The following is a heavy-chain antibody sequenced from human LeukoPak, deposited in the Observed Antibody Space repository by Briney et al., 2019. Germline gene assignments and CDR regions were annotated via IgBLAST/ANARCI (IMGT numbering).Heavy chain of an antibody. D-gene: IGHD6-6*01. Sequence: SVKVSCKASGGTFSSYAISWVRQAPGQGLEWMGGIIPIFGTANYAQKFQGRVTITTDESTSTAYMELSSLRSEDTAVYYCARGMRGYSSSPGLGYYYMDVWGKGTTVTVSS. CDR2: IIPIFGTA. CDR3: ARGMRGYSSSPGLGYYYMDV. CDR1: GGTFSSYA. J-gene: IGHJ6*03. V-gene: IGHV1-69*05.